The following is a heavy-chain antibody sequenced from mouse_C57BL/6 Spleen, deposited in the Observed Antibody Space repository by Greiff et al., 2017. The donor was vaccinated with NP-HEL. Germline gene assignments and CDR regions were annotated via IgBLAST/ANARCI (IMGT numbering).Heavy chain of an antibody. V-gene: IGHV1-19*01. J-gene: IGHJ3*01. CDR1: GYTFTDYY. CDR2: INPYNGGT. CDR3: ARRAYGNYTG. Sequence: VQLKQSGPVLVKPGASVKMSCKASGYTFTDYYMNWVKQSHGKSLEWIGVINPYNGGTSYNQKFKGKATLTVDKSSSTAYMELNSLTSEDSAVYYCARRAYGNYTGWGQGTLVTVSA. D-gene: IGHD2-1*01.